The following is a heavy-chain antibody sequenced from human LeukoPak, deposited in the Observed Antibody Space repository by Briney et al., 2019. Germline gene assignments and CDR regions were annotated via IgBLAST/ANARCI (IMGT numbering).Heavy chain of an antibody. CDR3: AREDEEMATTLDY. CDR1: GFTFSSYS. CDR2: ISSSSSYI. J-gene: IGHJ4*02. Sequence: GGSLRLSCAASGFTFSSYSMNWVRQAPGKGLEWVSSISSSSSYIYYADSVKGRFTISRDNAKNSLYLQMNSLRAEDTAVYYSAREDEEMATTLDYWGQGTLVTVSS. D-gene: IGHD5-24*01. V-gene: IGHV3-21*01.